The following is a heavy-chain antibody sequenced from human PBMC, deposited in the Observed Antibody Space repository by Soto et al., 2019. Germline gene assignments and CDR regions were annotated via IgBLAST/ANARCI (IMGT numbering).Heavy chain of an antibody. D-gene: IGHD6-19*01. Sequence: QVQLVESGGGVVQPGRSLRLSCAASGFTFSSYGMHWVRQAPGKGLEWVAVIWYDGSNKYYADSVKGRFTISRDNSKNTPSLQMDSLTAEDTAVYYCARLAGAVGSYYYGTDVWGQGTTGTVSS. CDR2: IWYDGSNK. V-gene: IGHV3-33*01. CDR3: ARLAGAVGSYYYGTDV. CDR1: GFTFSSYG. J-gene: IGHJ6*02.